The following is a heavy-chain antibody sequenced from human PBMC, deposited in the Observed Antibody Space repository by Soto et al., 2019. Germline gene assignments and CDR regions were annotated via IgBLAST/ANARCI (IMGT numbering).Heavy chain of an antibody. CDR1: GGSISSYY. CDR3: ARVDSGYDFQPNANWFDP. V-gene: IGHV4-59*01. J-gene: IGHJ5*02. CDR2: IYYSWST. Sequence: QVQLQESGPGLVKPSETLSLTCTVSGGSISSYYWSWVRQPPGKGLEWSGHIYYSWSTNYNPSLKHRVTISVDTSKNQFSLKLSSVTAADTAVYYCARVDSGYDFQPNANWFDPWGQGTLVTVSS. D-gene: IGHD5-12*01.